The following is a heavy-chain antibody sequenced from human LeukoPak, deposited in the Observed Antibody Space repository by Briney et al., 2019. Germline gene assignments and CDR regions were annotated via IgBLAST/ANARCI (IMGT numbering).Heavy chain of an antibody. D-gene: IGHD3/OR15-3a*01. Sequence: GGSLRLSCAASGFTFTSYAMSWVRQAPGRGLEWVSAISGGADITYYADSVKGRFTISRDNSKNTLYLQMNSLRADDTAVYYCAKAGLDGGTFDYWGQGILVTVSS. V-gene: IGHV3-23*01. CDR2: ISGGADIT. J-gene: IGHJ4*02. CDR1: GFTFTSYA. CDR3: AKAGLDGGTFDY.